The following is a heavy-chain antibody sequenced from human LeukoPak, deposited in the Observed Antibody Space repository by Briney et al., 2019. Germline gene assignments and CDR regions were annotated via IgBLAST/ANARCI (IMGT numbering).Heavy chain of an antibody. V-gene: IGHV3-23*01. CDR2: ISGSGGST. Sequence: GGSLRLSCAASGFTFSSYAMSWVRQAPGKGLEWVSAISGSGGSTYYADSVKGRFTISRDNSKNTLYLQMNSLRAEDTAVYYCAKDGYDSSGYYPYYFDYWGQGTLVTVSS. CDR1: GFTFSSYA. D-gene: IGHD3-22*01. J-gene: IGHJ4*02. CDR3: AKDGYDSSGYYPYYFDY.